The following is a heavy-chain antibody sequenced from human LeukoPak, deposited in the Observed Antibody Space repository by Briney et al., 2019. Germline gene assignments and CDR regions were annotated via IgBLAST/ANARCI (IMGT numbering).Heavy chain of an antibody. Sequence: SETLSLTCTVSGGSISSGNYYWSWIRQPAGKGLEWIGRIYTSGSTNYNPSLKSRVTISVDTSKNQFSLKLISVTAADTAVYYCARAEAPIAAYDYWGQGTLDTVSS. V-gene: IGHV4-61*02. CDR1: GGSISSGNYY. J-gene: IGHJ4*02. D-gene: IGHD6-6*01. CDR2: IYTSGST. CDR3: ARAEAPIAAYDY.